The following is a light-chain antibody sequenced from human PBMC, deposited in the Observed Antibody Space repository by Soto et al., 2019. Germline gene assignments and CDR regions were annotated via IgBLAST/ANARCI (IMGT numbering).Light chain of an antibody. CDR2: DAS. CDR3: QQYDHLPVT. CDR1: QDISNY. Sequence: DIQMTQSPSSLSASVGDRVTITCQASQDISNYINWYQQKEGNAPNLLIYDASTLHSGVPPRFSASGSGTHFTFIISSLQPEDIGTYYCQQYDHLPVTFGGGTKVEIK. V-gene: IGKV1-33*01. J-gene: IGKJ4*01.